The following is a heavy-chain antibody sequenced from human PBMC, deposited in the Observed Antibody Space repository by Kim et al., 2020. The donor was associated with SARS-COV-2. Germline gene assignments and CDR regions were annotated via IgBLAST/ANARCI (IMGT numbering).Heavy chain of an antibody. J-gene: IGHJ5*02. CDR3: ARELYDILTGNNWFDP. Sequence: GGSLRLSCAASGFTFSSYEMNWVRQAPGKGLEWVSYISSSGSTIYYADSVKGRFTISRDNAKNSLYLQMNSLRAEDTAVYYCARELYDILTGNNWFDPWGQGTLVTVSS. V-gene: IGHV3-48*03. CDR2: ISSSGSTI. CDR1: GFTFSSYE. D-gene: IGHD3-9*01.